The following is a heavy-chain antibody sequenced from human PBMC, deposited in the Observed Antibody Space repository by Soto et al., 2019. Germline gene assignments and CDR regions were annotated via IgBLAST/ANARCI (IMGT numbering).Heavy chain of an antibody. D-gene: IGHD2-2*01. J-gene: IGHJ4*02. CDR2: INPSGGST. Sequence: ASVKVSWKASGYTFTSYHMHWVRQAPGQGLEWMGIINPSGGSTSYAQKFQDRVSITRDMSTNTAYMELSSLRSEDTAMYYCAASVVGTFDYWGRGTLVTVSS. CDR1: GYTFTSYH. CDR3: AASVVGTFDY. V-gene: IGHV1-46*01.